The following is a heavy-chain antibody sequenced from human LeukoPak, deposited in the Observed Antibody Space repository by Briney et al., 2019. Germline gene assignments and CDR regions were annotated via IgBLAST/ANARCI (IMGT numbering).Heavy chain of an antibody. J-gene: IGHJ4*02. CDR1: GYSISSGYF. Sequence: PSETLSLTCTVSGYSISSGYFWGWVRQAPGKGLEWIGSIYQRATVHYNPSLKSRVAISLDTSKNHFSLNLRSMQVSDTAVYYCARAFCVGECFVLHIFFDSWGQGTLVTVSS. CDR2: IYQRATV. D-gene: IGHD2-21*01. CDR3: ARAFCVGECFVLHIFFDS. V-gene: IGHV4-38-2*02.